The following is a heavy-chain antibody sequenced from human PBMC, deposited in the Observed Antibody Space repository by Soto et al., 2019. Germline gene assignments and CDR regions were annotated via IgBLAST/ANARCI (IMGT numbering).Heavy chain of an antibody. J-gene: IGHJ4*02. CDR3: ANLGGWYFFDY. V-gene: IGHV3-30*18. CDR1: GFTFSSYG. Sequence: QVQLVESGGGVVQPGRSLRLSCAASGFTFSSYGMHWVRQAPGKGLEWVAVISYDGSNKYYADSVKGRFTISRDNSKNTLYLQMNSLRAEDTAVYYCANLGGWYFFDYWGQGTLVTVSS. D-gene: IGHD6-19*01. CDR2: ISYDGSNK.